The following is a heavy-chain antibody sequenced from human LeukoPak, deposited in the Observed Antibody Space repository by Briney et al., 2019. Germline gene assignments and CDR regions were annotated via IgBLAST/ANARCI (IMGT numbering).Heavy chain of an antibody. J-gene: IGHJ5*02. CDR3: ARHWRIGYCGDGNCQNWFDP. Sequence: PGGSLRLSCAASGFTFSSYAMSWVRQAPGEGLEWGSAISGSGGSTYYADSVEGRFTISRDNAKNSLYLQMSRLRDDHTAVYYCARHWRIGYCGDGNCQNWFDPWGQGTLVTVSS. D-gene: IGHD2-15*01. V-gene: IGHV3-23*01. CDR1: GFTFSSYA. CDR2: ISGSGGST.